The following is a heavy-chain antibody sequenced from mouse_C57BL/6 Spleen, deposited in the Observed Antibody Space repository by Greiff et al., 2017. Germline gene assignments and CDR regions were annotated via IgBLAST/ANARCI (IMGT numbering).Heavy chain of an antibody. CDR1: GYTFTSYW. CDR3: ARGEYSNYWFAY. V-gene: IGHV1-52*01. D-gene: IGHD2-5*01. Sequence: VQLQQPGAELVRPGSSVKLSCKASGYTFTSYWMHWVKQRPIQGLEWIGNIDPSDSETHYNQKFKDKATLTVDKSSSTAYMQLSSLTSEDSAVYYCARGEYSNYWFAYWGQGTLVTVSA. CDR2: IDPSDSET. J-gene: IGHJ3*01.